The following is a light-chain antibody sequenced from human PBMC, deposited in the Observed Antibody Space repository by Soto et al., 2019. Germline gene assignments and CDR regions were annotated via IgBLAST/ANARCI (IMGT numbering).Light chain of an antibody. Sequence: QSALTQPASLSGSPGQSITISCTGTSSDIGAYDYVSWYQQHPGEVPKLLIYEVTYRPSGVSARFSGSKSGSTASLTISGLQAEDEADYFCSSYSTTTTPHVLFGGGTKLTVL. CDR1: SSDIGAYDY. CDR2: EVT. CDR3: SSYSTTTTPHVL. J-gene: IGLJ2*01. V-gene: IGLV2-14*01.